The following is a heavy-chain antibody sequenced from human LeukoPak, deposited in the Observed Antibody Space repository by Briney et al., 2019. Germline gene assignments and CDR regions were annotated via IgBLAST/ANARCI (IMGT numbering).Heavy chain of an antibody. CDR1: GFTFRNYA. D-gene: IGHD1-26*01. CDR2: ISGSGGST. V-gene: IGHV3-23*01. J-gene: IGHJ4*02. CDR3: AKGEYSGSYSDY. Sequence: GGSLPLSCAASGFTFRNYAMSWVRQAPGKGLAWVSAISGSGGSTYYADSVKGRFTISRDDSKNTLYLQMNSLRAEDTAVYYCAKGEYSGSYSDYWGQGTLVTVSS.